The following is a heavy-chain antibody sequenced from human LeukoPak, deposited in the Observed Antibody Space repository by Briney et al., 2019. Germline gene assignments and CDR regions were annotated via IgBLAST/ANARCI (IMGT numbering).Heavy chain of an antibody. CDR1: GGSISISSYY. Sequence: SETLSLTCAVSGGSISISSYYWGWIRQPPGKGLEWIGSIYYSGSTYYNPSLKSRVTISVDTSKNQFSLQLNSVTAADTAVYYCARNEKGSSWYPFDYWGQGTLVTVSS. D-gene: IGHD6-13*01. J-gene: IGHJ4*02. CDR3: ARNEKGSSWYPFDY. CDR2: IYYSGST. V-gene: IGHV4-39*07.